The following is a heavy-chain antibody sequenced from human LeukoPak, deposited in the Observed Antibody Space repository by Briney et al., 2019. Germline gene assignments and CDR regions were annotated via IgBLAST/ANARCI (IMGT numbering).Heavy chain of an antibody. CDR3: ARALPPLGPVVY. CDR1: GYTFTGYY. V-gene: IGHV1-2*06. D-gene: IGHD1-26*01. Sequence: ASVKVSCKASGYTFTGYYVHWVRQAPGQGLEWMGRINPNSGDTNYAQKFQGRVTMTRDTSISTAYMELSSLRSEDTAVYYCARALPPLGPVVYWGQGTLVSVSS. J-gene: IGHJ4*02. CDR2: INPNSGDT.